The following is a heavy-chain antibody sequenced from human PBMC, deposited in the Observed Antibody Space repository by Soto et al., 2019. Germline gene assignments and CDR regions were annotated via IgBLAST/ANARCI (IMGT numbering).Heavy chain of an antibody. CDR2: IYTSGST. CDR3: ARGNCSSPNCYSFSGYYGMDV. J-gene: IGHJ6*02. CDR1: GGSISSYY. D-gene: IGHD2-2*01. V-gene: IGHV4-4*07. Sequence: PSGTLSLTCTVSGGSISSYYWSWIRQPAGKGLEWIGRIYTSGSTNYNPSLKSRVTMSLDTSKNQFSLKLASVTAADTALYYCARGNCSSPNCYSFSGYYGMDVWGQGTTVTVSS.